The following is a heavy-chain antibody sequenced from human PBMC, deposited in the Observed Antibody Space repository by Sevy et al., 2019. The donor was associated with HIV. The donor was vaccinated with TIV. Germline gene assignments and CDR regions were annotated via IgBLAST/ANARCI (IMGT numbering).Heavy chain of an antibody. Sequence: GGSLRLSCAASGFTFSLYAVTWVRQAPGEGLEWVSTISVGGGSTYYADSVKGRFTISRDNSKNTLYLQMNSLGAGDTAIYFCAKVYKPASSDYFFDYWGQGTLVTVSS. CDR2: ISVGGGST. CDR3: AKVYKPASSDYFFDY. V-gene: IGHV3-23*01. CDR1: GFTFSLYA. D-gene: IGHD2-2*01. J-gene: IGHJ4*02.